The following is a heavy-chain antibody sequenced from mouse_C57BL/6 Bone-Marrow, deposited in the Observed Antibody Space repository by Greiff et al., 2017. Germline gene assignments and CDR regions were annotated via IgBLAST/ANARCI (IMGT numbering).Heavy chain of an antibody. D-gene: IGHD2-2*01. V-gene: IGHV5-17*01. CDR1: GFTFSDYG. Sequence: EVQRVESGGGLVKPGGSLKLSCAASGFTFSDYGMHWVRQAPEKGLKWVAYISSGSSTIYYTDTVKGRFTISRANAKNTLFLQMTSLRSEDTAMDYCAMGDYAYEGAWFAYWGQGTLVTVSA. CDR2: ISSGSSTI. CDR3: AMGDYAYEGAWFAY. J-gene: IGHJ3*01.